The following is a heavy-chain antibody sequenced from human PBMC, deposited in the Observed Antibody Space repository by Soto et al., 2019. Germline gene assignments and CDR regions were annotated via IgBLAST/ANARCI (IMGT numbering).Heavy chain of an antibody. J-gene: IGHJ4*02. CDR3: ASEYGGVEACTY. Sequence: ASVRVSCKASGYTFTSYGISWVRQAPGQGIEWMGWISAYNGNTNYAQKLQGRVTMTTDTSTSTAYMELRSMRSVYITVYYCASEYGGVEACTYWGQGSLDAVSS. V-gene: IGHV1-18*03. CDR1: GYTFTSYG. CDR2: ISAYNGNT. D-gene: IGHD2-8*01.